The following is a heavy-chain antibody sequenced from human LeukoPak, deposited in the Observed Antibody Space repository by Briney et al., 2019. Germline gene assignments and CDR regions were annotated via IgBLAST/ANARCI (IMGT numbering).Heavy chain of an antibody. V-gene: IGHV1-2*02. CDR1: GYSFTAHY. CDR3: ARDPRFCTNGVCYPAYYYYYMDV. Sequence: ASVKVSCKASGYSFTAHYMHWVRQAPGQGLEWMGWINPDSGDTNYAQKFQGRVTMTRDTSINTDYMELSGLRSDDTAVYYCARDPRFCTNGVCYPAYYYYYMDVWGKGTTVTVS. CDR2: INPDSGDT. D-gene: IGHD2-8*01. J-gene: IGHJ6*03.